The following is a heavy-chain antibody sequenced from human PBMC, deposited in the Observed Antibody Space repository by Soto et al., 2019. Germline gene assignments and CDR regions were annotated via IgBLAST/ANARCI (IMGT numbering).Heavy chain of an antibody. D-gene: IGHD6-19*01. Sequence: EVQLVESGGGLVQPGRSLRLSCAASGFTFDDYAMHWVRQAPGKGLEWVSGISWNSGSIGYADSVKGRFTISRDNAKNSLNLQMNSLRAEDTALYYCAKDSSGWYYFDYWGQGTLVTVSS. CDR3: AKDSSGWYYFDY. J-gene: IGHJ4*02. CDR1: GFTFDDYA. CDR2: ISWNSGSI. V-gene: IGHV3-9*01.